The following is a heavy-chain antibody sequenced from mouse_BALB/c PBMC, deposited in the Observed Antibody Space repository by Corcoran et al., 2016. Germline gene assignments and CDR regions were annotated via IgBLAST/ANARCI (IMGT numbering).Heavy chain of an antibody. D-gene: IGHD2-4*01. Sequence: EVQLQQSGPELVKPGASVKMSCKASGYTFTSYVMHWVKQKPGQGLEWIGYINPYNDGTKYNEKFKGKATLTSDKSSSTAYMELSSLTSEDSAVYYCASPTMIRTFAYWGQGTLVTVSA. J-gene: IGHJ3*01. CDR2: INPYNDGT. CDR1: GYTFTSYV. CDR3: ASPTMIRTFAY. V-gene: IGHV1S136*01.